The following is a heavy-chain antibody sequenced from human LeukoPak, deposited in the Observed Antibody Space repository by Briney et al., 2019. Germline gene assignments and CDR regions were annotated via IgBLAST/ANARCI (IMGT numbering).Heavy chain of an antibody. J-gene: IGHJ4*02. D-gene: IGHD2-2*01. CDR3: ARGRPIDCSSTSCSMSPFDY. CDR2: INPSGGST. CDR1: GYTFTSYY. V-gene: IGHV1-46*01. Sequence: ASVKVSCKASGYTFTSYYMHWVRQAPGQGLEWMGIINPSGGSTSYAQKFQGRVTMTRDTSTSTVYMELSSLRSEDTAVYYCARGRPIDCSSTSCSMSPFDYWGQGTLVTVSS.